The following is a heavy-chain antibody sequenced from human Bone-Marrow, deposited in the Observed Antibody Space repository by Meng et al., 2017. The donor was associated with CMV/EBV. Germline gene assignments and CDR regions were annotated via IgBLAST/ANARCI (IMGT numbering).Heavy chain of an antibody. CDR1: GFTFSSYG. CDR2: IWYDGSNK. CDR3: AKDGGYGKDV. Sequence: GESLKISCAASGFTFSSYGMHWVRQAPGKGLEWVAVIWYDGSNKYYADSVKGRFTISRDNSKNTLYLQMNSLRAEDTAVYYCAKDGGYGKDVWGQGSTATVSS. V-gene: IGHV3-33*06. D-gene: IGHD3-16*01. J-gene: IGHJ6*02.